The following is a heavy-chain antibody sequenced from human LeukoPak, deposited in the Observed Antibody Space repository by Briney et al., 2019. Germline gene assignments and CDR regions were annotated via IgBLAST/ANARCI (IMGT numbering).Heavy chain of an antibody. CDR2: INPEGSTP. J-gene: IGHJ4*02. CDR3: VFFYTGLKIPY. V-gene: IGHV3-74*01. D-gene: IGHD3/OR15-3a*01. Sequence: GGAQRLSCAASGFTFSTYWMHWVRQAPGKGLVWVSNINPEGSTPNYADSVKGRFTISRDNAQNTLHLQMDSLRVDDTGIYYCVFFYTGLKIPYWGQGALVTVSS. CDR1: GFTFSTYW.